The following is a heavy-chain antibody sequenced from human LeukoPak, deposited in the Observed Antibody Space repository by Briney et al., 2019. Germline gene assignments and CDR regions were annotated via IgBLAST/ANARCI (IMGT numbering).Heavy chain of an antibody. CDR2: INPNSGGT. J-gene: IGHJ4*02. CDR1: GYTFTGYY. CDR3: ARDLGTYTFDFDY. Sequence: ASVKVSCKASGYTFTGYYMHWVRQAPGQGLEWRGWINPNSGGTNYAQKFQGRVTMTRDTSISTAYMELSRLRSDDTAMYYCARDLGTYTFDFDYWGQGTLVTVSS. D-gene: IGHD1-26*01. V-gene: IGHV1-2*02.